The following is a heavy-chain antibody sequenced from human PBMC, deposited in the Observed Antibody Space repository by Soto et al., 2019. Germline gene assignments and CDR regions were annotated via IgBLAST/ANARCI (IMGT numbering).Heavy chain of an antibody. D-gene: IGHD5-18*01. V-gene: IGHV3-23*05. CDR3: AKGGYNYGFLFDS. CDR2: IDNSGGIT. Sequence: EVQLLESGGGLVQPGGSLRLSCAASGFTFSTYAMSWVRQAPGKGLEWVSTIDNSGGITYYADSVKGRFTISRDNSKNTLYLQMNSLRAEDTAVYYCAKGGYNYGFLFDSWGQGTLVTVSS. J-gene: IGHJ4*02. CDR1: GFTFSTYA.